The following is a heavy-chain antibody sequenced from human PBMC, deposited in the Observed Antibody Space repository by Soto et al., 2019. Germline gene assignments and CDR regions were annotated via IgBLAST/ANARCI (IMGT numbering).Heavy chain of an antibody. CDR1: GGSISSGDYY. J-gene: IGHJ4*02. V-gene: IGHV4-30-4*01. CDR2: IYYSGST. D-gene: IGHD5-12*01. Sequence: PSETLSLTCTVSGGSISSGDYYWSWIRQPPGKGLEWIGYIYYSGSTYYNPSLKSRVTISVDTSKNQFSLKLSSVTAADTAVYYCARSIVATITVDYWGQGTLVTVSS. CDR3: ARSIVATITVDY.